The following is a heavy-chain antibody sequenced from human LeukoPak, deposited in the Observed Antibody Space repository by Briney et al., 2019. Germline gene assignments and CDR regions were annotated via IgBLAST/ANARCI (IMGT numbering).Heavy chain of an antibody. V-gene: IGHV4-59*12. D-gene: IGHD3-16*01. CDR3: ARKENAYYYFDY. J-gene: IGHJ4*02. CDR1: GDSIRSYY. Sequence: SETLSLTCTVSGDSIRSYYWSWIRQPPGEGLEWIGYIYYGGSTNYNPSLKSRVTMSVDTSKNQFSLKLSSVTAVDTAVYYCARKENAYYYFDYWGQGTLVTVSS. CDR2: IYYGGST.